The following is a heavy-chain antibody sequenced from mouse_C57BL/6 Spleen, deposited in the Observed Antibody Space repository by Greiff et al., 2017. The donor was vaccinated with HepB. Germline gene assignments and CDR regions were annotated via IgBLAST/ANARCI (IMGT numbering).Heavy chain of an antibody. J-gene: IGHJ1*03. CDR3: VRQGDWDWYFDV. D-gene: IGHD4-1*01. Sequence: EVQLVESGGGLVQPKGSLKLSCAASGFSFNTYAMNWVRQAPGTGLEWVARIRSKSNNYATYYADSVKDRFTISRDDSESMLYLQMNNLKTEDTAMYYCVRQGDWDWYFDVWGTGTTVTVSS. CDR1: GFSFNTYA. V-gene: IGHV10-1*01. CDR2: IRSKSNNYAT.